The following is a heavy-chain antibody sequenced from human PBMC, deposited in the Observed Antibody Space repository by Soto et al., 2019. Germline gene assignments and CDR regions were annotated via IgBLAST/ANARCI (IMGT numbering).Heavy chain of an antibody. V-gene: IGHV1-18*01. D-gene: IGHD3-22*01. CDR2: ISAYNGNK. J-gene: IGHJ4*02. Sequence: QVQLEQSGAEVKKPGASVKVSCKASGYTFTSYGISWVRQAPGRGLEWMAWISAYNGNKNYAQKLLGRVTITTDTASSTAYMGLRGLISDDTPVYYGARDLGGYYCDSSGDSWSYWGQGILVTVYS. CDR1: GYTFTSYG. CDR3: ARDLGGYYCDSSGDSWSY.